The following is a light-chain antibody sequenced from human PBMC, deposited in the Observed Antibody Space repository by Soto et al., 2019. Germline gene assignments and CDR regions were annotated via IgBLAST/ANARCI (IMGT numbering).Light chain of an antibody. J-gene: IGLJ1*01. CDR3: SSFAGSNNPYV. Sequence: QSALTQPPSASGSPGQSVTISCTGTSSDVGGYNYVSWYQQHPGKAPKLMIYEVCKRPSGVPDRFSGSKSGNTASLTVSGLQAVDEADYYCSSFAGSNNPYVFGTGTKLTVL. V-gene: IGLV2-8*01. CDR2: EVC. CDR1: SSDVGGYNY.